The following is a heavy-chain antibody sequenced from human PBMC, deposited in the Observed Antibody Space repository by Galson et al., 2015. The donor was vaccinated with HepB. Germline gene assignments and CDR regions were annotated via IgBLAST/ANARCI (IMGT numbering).Heavy chain of an antibody. CDR2: ISSSSSYT. V-gene: IGHV3-11*05. CDR1: GFTFSDYY. CDR3: AREGGATIAVAGFDY. Sequence: SLRLSCAASGFTFSDYYMSWIRQAPGKGLEWVSYISSSSSYTNYADSVKGRFTISRDNAKNSLYLQMNSLRAEDTAVYYCAREGGATIAVAGFDYWGQGTLVTVSS. D-gene: IGHD6-19*01. J-gene: IGHJ4*02.